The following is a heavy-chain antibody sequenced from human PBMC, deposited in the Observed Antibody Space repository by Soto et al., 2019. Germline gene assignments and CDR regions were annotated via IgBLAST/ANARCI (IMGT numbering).Heavy chain of an antibody. CDR3: ATVRQGCADNNCYFDP. V-gene: IGHV4-4*02. CDR2: VHISGHS. J-gene: IGHJ5*01. Sequence: SETLSLTCTLSGGSVRAPDWWKWVRQSPDKGLEWIAEVHISGHSNYNPSLRSRVSVSIDSSKNQFYLNLNSVTAADTAIYYCATVRQGCADNNCYFDPWGQGTQVTVSS. CDR1: GGSVRAPDW. D-gene: IGHD1-1*01.